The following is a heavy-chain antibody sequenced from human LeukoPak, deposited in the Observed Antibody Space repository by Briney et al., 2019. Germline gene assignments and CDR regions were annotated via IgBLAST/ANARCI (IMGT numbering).Heavy chain of an antibody. J-gene: IGHJ5*02. CDR2: MNPKSGGT. CDR3: ARAGGRSWFDP. CDR1: GYTFSNSN. D-gene: IGHD1-26*01. V-gene: IGHV1-2*02. Sequence: ASVKVCCTASGYTFSNSNIHWVRHARGQGLEWMGSMNPKSGGTKYAQKFQGRVSMTRDTSISTAYMELASLTSDDTAVYYCARAGGRSWFDPWGQGTLVTVSS.